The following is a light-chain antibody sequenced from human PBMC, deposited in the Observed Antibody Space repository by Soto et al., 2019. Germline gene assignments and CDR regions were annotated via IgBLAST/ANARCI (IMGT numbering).Light chain of an antibody. Sequence: QSALTQPASVSGSPGQSITISCTGTSSDVGGYNYVSWYQQHPGKAPKVMIYDVSNRPSGVSNRFSCSKSGNTASLTISGLQDEDEAEYYCSSYTSSSTLVVFGGGTKLTVL. CDR3: SSYTSSSTLVV. CDR1: SSDVGGYNY. J-gene: IGLJ2*01. CDR2: DVS. V-gene: IGLV2-14*01.